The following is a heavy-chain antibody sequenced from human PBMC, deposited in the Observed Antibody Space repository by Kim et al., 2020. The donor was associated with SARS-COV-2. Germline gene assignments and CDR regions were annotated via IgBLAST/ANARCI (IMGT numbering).Heavy chain of an antibody. Sequence: GESLKISCKGSGYSFTSYWSGWVRQMPGKGLEWMGIILPGDSDTRYSPSFQGQVTISADKSISTAYLQWSSLKASDTAMYYCARPGTNYYGSGGGFDYWGQGTLVTVSS. V-gene: IGHV5-51*01. CDR2: ILPGDSDT. CDR3: ARPGTNYYGSGGGFDY. D-gene: IGHD3-10*01. CDR1: GYSFTSYW. J-gene: IGHJ4*02.